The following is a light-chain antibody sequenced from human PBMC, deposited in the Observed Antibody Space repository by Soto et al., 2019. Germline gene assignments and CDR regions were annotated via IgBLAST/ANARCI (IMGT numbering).Light chain of an antibody. CDR3: HQYGSSPLT. V-gene: IGKV3-20*01. CDR2: GAS. J-gene: IGKJ4*01. Sequence: EIVLTQSPGXLSLSPGDSGTXSCRAGXTLXXSSLAWYQQKPGQAPRLLIYGASNRASGIPDRFSGGGSGTDFTLTISRLEPEDFAIYYCHQYGSSPLTFGGGTKVEI. CDR1: XTLXXSS.